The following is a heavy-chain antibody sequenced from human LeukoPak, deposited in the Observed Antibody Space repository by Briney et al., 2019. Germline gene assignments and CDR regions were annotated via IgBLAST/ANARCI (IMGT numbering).Heavy chain of an antibody. D-gene: IGHD5-18*01. V-gene: IGHV4-59*01. Sequence: SETLSLTCTVSGGSISNYYWSWIRQPPGKGLEWIGYIYYSGSTNYNPSLKSQVTISVDTSKNQFSLKLTSVTAADTAVYYCARTTEGGYTYGYFYYYYMDVWGKGTTVTISS. J-gene: IGHJ6*03. CDR2: IYYSGST. CDR1: GGSISNYY. CDR3: ARTTEGGYTYGYFYYYYMDV.